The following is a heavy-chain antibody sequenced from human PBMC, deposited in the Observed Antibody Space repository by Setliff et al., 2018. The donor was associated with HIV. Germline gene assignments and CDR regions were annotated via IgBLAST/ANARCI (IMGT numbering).Heavy chain of an antibody. D-gene: IGHD6-13*01. CDR3: VRVAGFSSSWFGY. CDR2: INSDGGIS. Sequence: GGSLRLSCAASGFTFSNYRMHWVRQAPGKGLEWVSRINSDGGISEHADAVKGRLTISRDNARNTLYLEMNSLRVEDTAVYYCVRVAGFSSSWFGYWGQGTLVTVSS. V-gene: IGHV3-74*03. CDR1: GFTFSNYR. J-gene: IGHJ4*02.